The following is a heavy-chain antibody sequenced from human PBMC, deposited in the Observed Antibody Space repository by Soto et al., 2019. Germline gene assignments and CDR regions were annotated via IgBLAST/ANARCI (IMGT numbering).Heavy chain of an antibody. V-gene: IGHV4-34*01. CDR3: AREKTIGYDFWSGYSYYYYYYGMDV. CDR1: CGSFSGYY. D-gene: IGHD3-3*01. CDR2: INHSGST. J-gene: IGHJ6*02. Sequence: SETLSLTCAVYCGSFSGYYWSWIRQPPGKGLEWIGEINHSGSTNYNPSLKSRVTISVDTSKNQFSLKLSSVTAADTAVYYCAREKTIGYDFWSGYSYYYYYYGMDVWGQGTTVTVSS.